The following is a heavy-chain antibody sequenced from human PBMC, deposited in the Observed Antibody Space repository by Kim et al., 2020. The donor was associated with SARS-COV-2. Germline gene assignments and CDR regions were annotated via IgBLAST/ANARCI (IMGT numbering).Heavy chain of an antibody. Sequence: YYNPSLKSRVTISVDTSKNQFSLRLSSVTAADTAVYYCARDYGLLWFGEFWGQGTLVTVSS. D-gene: IGHD3-10*01. J-gene: IGHJ4*02. CDR3: ARDYGLLWFGEF. V-gene: IGHV4-39*07.